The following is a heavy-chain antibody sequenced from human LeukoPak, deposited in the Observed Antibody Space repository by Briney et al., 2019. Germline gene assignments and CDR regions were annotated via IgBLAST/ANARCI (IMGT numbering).Heavy chain of an antibody. CDR2: IKPDGTEK. D-gene: IGHD5-12*01. Sequence: GGSLRLSCAASGFTFNTYWMSWVRQAPGKGLEWVATIKPDGTEKYCVDSVKGRFTISRDNAKNSLYLQMNSLRVEDTAVYYCAKARGFRYYFDYWGQGTLVTVSS. CDR1: GFTFNTYW. V-gene: IGHV3-7*01. CDR3: AKARGFRYYFDY. J-gene: IGHJ4*02.